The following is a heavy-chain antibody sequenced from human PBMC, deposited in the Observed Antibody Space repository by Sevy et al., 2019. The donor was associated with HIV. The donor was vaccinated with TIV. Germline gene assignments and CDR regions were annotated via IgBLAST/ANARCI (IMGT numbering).Heavy chain of an antibody. V-gene: IGHV3-23*01. D-gene: IGHD2-8*02. Sequence: GSLRLSCAASGFPFSNYAMSWVRQAPGKGLEWVSTLIGGGSRTYYADSVTGRFIISRDNSRNTLYLQMNSLRAEDTAIYYCAKRRVQSGLSGGGAHYGMDVCGRGTTVTVSS. CDR2: LIGGGSRT. CDR3: AKRRVQSGLSGGGAHYGMDV. CDR1: GFPFSNYA. J-gene: IGHJ6*02.